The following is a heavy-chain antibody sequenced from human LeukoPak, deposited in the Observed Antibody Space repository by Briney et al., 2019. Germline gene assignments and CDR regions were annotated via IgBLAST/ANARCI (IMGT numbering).Heavy chain of an antibody. V-gene: IGHV3-23*01. CDR2: ISGSGGTS. J-gene: IGHJ4*02. Sequence: QPGGPLRLSCAASGFTFSSYAMSWVRQAPGKGLEWVSVISGSGGTSHYADSVKGRFTISRDNSKNTLYLQMNSLRGEDTAVYYCAKDGHVKGPDRLFTDWGQGTLVVVSS. D-gene: IGHD1-14*01. CDR3: AKDGHVKGPDRLFTD. CDR1: GFTFSSYA.